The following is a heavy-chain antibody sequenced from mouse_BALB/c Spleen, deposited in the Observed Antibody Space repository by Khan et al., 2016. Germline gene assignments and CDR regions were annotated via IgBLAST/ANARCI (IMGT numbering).Heavy chain of an antibody. Sequence: EVQLQESGPGLVKPSQSLSLTCTVTGYSITSDYAWSWIRQFPGDKLEWMGYIGYSGRTNYTPSLKSRISITRDTSRNQFFLQLNSVTADSTGTYSCASWVRGAVYYWSQGTSVTVST. CDR1: GYSITSDYA. CDR3: ASWVRGAVYY. V-gene: IGHV3-2*02. J-gene: IGHJ4*01. CDR2: IGYSGRT.